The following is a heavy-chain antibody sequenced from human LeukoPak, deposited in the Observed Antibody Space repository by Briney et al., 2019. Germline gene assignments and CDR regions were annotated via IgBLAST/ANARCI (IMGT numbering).Heavy chain of an antibody. D-gene: IGHD6-13*01. CDR2: IYYTGGT. J-gene: IGHJ4*02. CDR3: ARSSSWYHYFDN. Sequence: PSETLSLTCTVSGGSISSSRYYWGWIRQPPGKGLEWIGSIYYTGGTDYNPSPKSRATISVDTSKNQFSLKLSSVTAADTAVYYCARSSSWYHYFDNWGQGTLVAVSS. CDR1: GGSISSSRYY. V-gene: IGHV4-39*01.